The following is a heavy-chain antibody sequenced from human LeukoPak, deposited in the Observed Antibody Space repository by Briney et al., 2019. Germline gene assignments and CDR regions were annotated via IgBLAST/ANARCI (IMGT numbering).Heavy chain of an antibody. J-gene: IGHJ4*02. CDR3: SRDHCDDAACYPFDR. Sequence: SETLSLTCNVSGASFNYYYWSWIRQPAGKGLEWIGHVYLGGSTNYNPSLKSRVMMSLDKANKQSSLRLSPVTAADTATYFVSRDHCDDAACYPFDRWGQGTLVTVSS. V-gene: IGHV4-4*07. CDR1: GASFNYYY. CDR2: VYLGGST. D-gene: IGHD2-21*01.